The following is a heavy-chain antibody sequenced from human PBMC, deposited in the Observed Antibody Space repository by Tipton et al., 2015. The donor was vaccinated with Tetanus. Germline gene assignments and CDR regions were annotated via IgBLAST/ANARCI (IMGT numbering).Heavy chain of an antibody. CDR1: GFIFSNYA. J-gene: IGHJ4*02. CDR3: ARVIRRSMIGYGVFDS. CDR2: ISSTTSYI. V-gene: IGHV3-21*06. Sequence: SLRLSCSVSGFIFSNYAMNWVRQAPGKGLEWVSSISSTTSYIYYADSVKGRFTISRDDAESSLFLQMTSPRDEDTAVYFCARVIRRSMIGYGVFDSWGQGTLVSVSS. D-gene: IGHD4-17*01.